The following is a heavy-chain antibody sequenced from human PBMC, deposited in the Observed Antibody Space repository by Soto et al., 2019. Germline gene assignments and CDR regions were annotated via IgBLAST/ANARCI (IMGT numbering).Heavy chain of an antibody. CDR3: TKVASGHPEVFYS. CDR1: GFPFSNQG. J-gene: IGHJ5*02. V-gene: IGHV3-30*18. CDR2: ISHDGQNI. Sequence: QEQLVESGGGVVQPGRSLRLSCAASGFPFSNQGMQWVRRAPGKGLEWVALISHDGQNIYYADSVKGRFAVSRVNYKNLLLRQSSSPRLNDTAVYYCTKVASGHPEVFYSWGLGTMLTVSS. D-gene: IGHD2-15*01.